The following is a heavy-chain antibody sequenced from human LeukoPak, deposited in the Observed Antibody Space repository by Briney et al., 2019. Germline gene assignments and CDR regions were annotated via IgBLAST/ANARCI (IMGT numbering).Heavy chain of an antibody. CDR2: IYYSGNT. CDR1: GGSISSGGYY. CDR3: ASYKGECPGLCGGSTPRYYYYGMDV. J-gene: IGHJ6*02. V-gene: IGHV4-31*03. D-gene: IGHD2-21*01. Sequence: SETLSLTCTVSGGSISSGGYYWSWIRQHPGKGLEWIGYIYYSGNTYYNPSLKSRVTISVDTSKNQFSLKLSSVTAADTAVYYCASYKGECPGLCGGSTPRYYYYGMDVWGQGTTVTVSS.